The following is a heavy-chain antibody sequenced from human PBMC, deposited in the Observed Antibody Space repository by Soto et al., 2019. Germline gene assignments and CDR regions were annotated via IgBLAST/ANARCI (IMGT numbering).Heavy chain of an antibody. Sequence: EVHLVESGGGLVEPGGSLRLSCAASGFTFTDVWMTWVRQAPGKGLAWVGRIKRKIDGETTDFAAPVKGRFTISRDDLKITLFLQMNSLKCEDTAVYYCAVDAQCSSTNCPGAFDIWGQGTMVTVSS. J-gene: IGHJ3*02. D-gene: IGHD2-2*01. V-gene: IGHV3-15*01. CDR1: GFTFTDVW. CDR2: IKRKIDGETT. CDR3: AVDAQCSSTNCPGAFDI.